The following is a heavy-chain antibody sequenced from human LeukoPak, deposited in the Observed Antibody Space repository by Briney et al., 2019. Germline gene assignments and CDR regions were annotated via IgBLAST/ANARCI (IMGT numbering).Heavy chain of an antibody. J-gene: IGHJ4*02. CDR2: INHSGST. D-gene: IGHD6-19*01. CDR1: GGSFSGYY. CDR3: ARALAGTSDY. V-gene: IGHV4-34*01. Sequence: PWETLSLTCAVYGGSFSGYYWSWIRQPPGKGLEWIGEINHSGSTNYNPSLKSRVTISVDTSKNQFSLKLSSVTAADTAVYYCARALAGTSDYWGQGTLVTVSS.